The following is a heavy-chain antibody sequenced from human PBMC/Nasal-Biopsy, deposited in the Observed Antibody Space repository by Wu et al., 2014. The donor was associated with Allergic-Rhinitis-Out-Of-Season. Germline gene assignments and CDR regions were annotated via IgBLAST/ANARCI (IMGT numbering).Heavy chain of an antibody. Sequence: TLSLTCAVSGDSISSGGYSWSWIRQPPGKGLEWIGFIHYSGSTYYISSLKSRVTISVDTSKNQFSLRLNSVTAADTADYFCARQFSGTYYYYYMDVWGKGTTVTVSS. V-gene: IGHV4-30-2*03. CDR2: IHYSGST. CDR3: ARQFSGTYYYYYMDV. D-gene: IGHD1-26*01. CDR1: GDSISSGGYS. J-gene: IGHJ6*03.